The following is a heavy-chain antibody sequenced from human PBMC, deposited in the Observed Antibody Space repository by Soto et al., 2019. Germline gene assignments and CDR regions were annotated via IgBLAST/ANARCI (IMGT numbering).Heavy chain of an antibody. CDR1: GYTFTSYG. V-gene: IGHV1-18*01. D-gene: IGHD3-10*01. CDR3: ARDRYYYGSGSYSGFIDY. Sequence: QIQLVQSGAEVKEPGASAKVSCKASGYTFTSYGISWVRQAPGQGLEWMGWISGYNDNTNYAQKLQGGVTKTTDTXTXTXXRERRSLRSDDTAVNYGARDRYYYGSGSYSGFIDYWGQGTLVTVSS. CDR2: ISGYNDNT. J-gene: IGHJ4*02.